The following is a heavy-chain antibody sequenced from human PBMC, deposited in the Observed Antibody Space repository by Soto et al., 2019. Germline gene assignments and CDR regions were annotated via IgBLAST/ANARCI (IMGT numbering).Heavy chain of an antibody. Sequence: ASVKVSCKASGYTFTSYYRHWVRLAPGQGLEWMGIINPSGGSTSYAQKFQGRVTMTRDTSTSTVYMELSSLRSEDTAVYYCERGASSGWTPWYWGQGTLVTVSS. J-gene: IGHJ4*02. CDR2: INPSGGST. CDR3: ERGASSGWTPWY. V-gene: IGHV1-46*01. CDR1: GYTFTSYY. D-gene: IGHD6-19*01.